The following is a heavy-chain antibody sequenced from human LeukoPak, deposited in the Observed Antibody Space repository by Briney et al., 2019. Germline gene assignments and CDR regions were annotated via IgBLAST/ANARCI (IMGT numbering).Heavy chain of an antibody. CDR3: ARENSRYDAFDI. Sequence: GGSLRLSCAASGFTFSSYAMSWVRQAPGKGLEWVSAIGTAGDTYYPGSVKGRFTISRENAKNSLYLQMNSLRAGDTAVYYCARENSRYDAFDIWGQGTMVTVSS. CDR2: IGTAGDT. J-gene: IGHJ3*02. V-gene: IGHV3-13*04. CDR1: GFTFSSYA. D-gene: IGHD3-16*01.